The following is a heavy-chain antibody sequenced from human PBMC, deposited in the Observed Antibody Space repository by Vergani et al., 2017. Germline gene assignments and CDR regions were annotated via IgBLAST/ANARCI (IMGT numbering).Heavy chain of an antibody. V-gene: IGHV4-59*01. Sequence: QVQLQESGPGLVKPSETLSLTCTVSGGSISSYYWSWIRQPPGKGLEWIGYIYYSGSTNYNPSIKSRVTISVDTSKNQFSLKLSSGTAADTAVYYCAREGYYYDSSGLDYWGQGTLVTVSS. CDR1: GGSISSYY. D-gene: IGHD3-22*01. CDR3: AREGYYYDSSGLDY. J-gene: IGHJ4*02. CDR2: IYYSGST.